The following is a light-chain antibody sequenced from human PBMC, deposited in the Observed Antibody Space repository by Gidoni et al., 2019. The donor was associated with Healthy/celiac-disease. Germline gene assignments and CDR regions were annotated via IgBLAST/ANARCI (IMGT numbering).Light chain of an antibody. J-gene: IGKJ2*01. CDR2: GAS. CDR3: QQYGSSPYT. Sequence: EIVLTQSPGTLSLSPGERATLSCRASQSVSSSYLAWYQQKPGQAPRLLIDGASSRATGIPDRFSGSGSGTDFTLTISRLEPEDFAVYYCQQYGSSPYTCXQXTKREIK. CDR1: QSVSSSY. V-gene: IGKV3-20*01.